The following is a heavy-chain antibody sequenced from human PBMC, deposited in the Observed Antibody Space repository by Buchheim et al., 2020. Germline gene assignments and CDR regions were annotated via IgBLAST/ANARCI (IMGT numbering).Heavy chain of an antibody. J-gene: IGHJ6*02. CDR1: GGSFSGYY. CDR3: ARDRYYDYVWGSYRSPQPSDYYYGMDV. D-gene: IGHD3-16*02. CDR2: INHSGST. V-gene: IGHV4-34*01. Sequence: QVQLQQWGAGLLKPSETLSLTCAVYGGSFSGYYWSWIRQPPGKGLEWIGEINHSGSTNYNPSLKSRVTISVDTSKNQFPLKLSSVTAADTAVYYCARDRYYDYVWGSYRSPQPSDYYYGMDVWGQGTT.